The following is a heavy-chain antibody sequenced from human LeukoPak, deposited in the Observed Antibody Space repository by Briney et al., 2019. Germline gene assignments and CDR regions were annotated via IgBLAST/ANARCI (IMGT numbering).Heavy chain of an antibody. V-gene: IGHV3-48*02. CDR3: ARAITRLRGTTYYFDY. D-gene: IGHD3-10*01. Sequence: GGSLRLSCAASGCTFSSYRMNWVRQAPGKGLEWVSYINSNGSTIYYADSVKGRFTISRDSPKKSLSLQMNSLTDEDTAMYYCARAITRLRGTTYYFDYWGQGILVTVSS. CDR1: GCTFSSYR. J-gene: IGHJ4*02. CDR2: INSNGSTI.